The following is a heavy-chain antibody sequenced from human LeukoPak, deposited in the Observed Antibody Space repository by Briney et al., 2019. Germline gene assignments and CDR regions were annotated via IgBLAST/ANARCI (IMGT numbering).Heavy chain of an antibody. V-gene: IGHV3-23*01. J-gene: IGHJ4*02. CDR2: INYSGGHK. CDR1: GFTFKNCA. CDR3: AKDDSMTLDHFDY. Sequence: GSLRLFCVASGFTFKNCAMSWVRQAPGEGLEGVSGINYSGGHKYYADSVKGRFTISRDSSKNTLSLQMNSLTTEDTAVYYCAKDDSMTLDHFDYWGQGALVTVSS. D-gene: IGHD4-11*01.